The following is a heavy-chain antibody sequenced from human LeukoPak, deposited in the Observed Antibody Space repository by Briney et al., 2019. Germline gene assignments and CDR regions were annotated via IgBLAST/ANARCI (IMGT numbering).Heavy chain of an antibody. V-gene: IGHV3-48*01. J-gene: IGHJ4*02. Sequence: PGGSLRLSCAASGFTFSSYSMNWVRQAPGKGLEWVSYISTTSNTIYYADSVKGRFTISRDNSKNTLYLQMNSLRAEDTAVYYCAREFRTGSGWEYWGQGSLVTVSS. CDR2: ISTTSNTI. CDR1: GFTFSSYS. D-gene: IGHD6-19*01. CDR3: AREFRTGSGWEY.